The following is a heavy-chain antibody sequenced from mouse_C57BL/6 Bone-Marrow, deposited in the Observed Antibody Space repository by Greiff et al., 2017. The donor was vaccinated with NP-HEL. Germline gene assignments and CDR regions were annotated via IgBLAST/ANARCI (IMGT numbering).Heavy chain of an antibody. CDR1: GYTFTSYW. J-gene: IGHJ2*01. CDR3: ARPYYSKRKYYFDY. V-gene: IGHV1-55*01. CDR2: IYPGSGST. D-gene: IGHD2-5*01. Sequence: QVQLQQSGAELVKPGASVKMSCKASGYTFTSYWITWVKQRPGQGLEWIGDIYPGSGSTNSNEKFKSKATRTVDTSSSTAYMQLSSLTSEDSAVYYCARPYYSKRKYYFDYWGQGTTLTVSS.